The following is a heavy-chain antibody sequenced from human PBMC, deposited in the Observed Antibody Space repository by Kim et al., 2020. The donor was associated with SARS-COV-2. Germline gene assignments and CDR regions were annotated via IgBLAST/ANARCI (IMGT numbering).Heavy chain of an antibody. J-gene: IGHJ5*02. CDR3: ARRSGYDFPWFDP. Sequence: SETLSLTCTVSGGSISSSSYYWGWIRQPPGKGLEWIGSIYYSGSTYYNPSLKSRVTISVDTSKNQFSLKLSSVTAADTAVYYCARRSGYDFPWFDPWGQGTLVTVSS. V-gene: IGHV4-39*01. CDR1: GGSISSSSYY. CDR2: IYYSGST. D-gene: IGHD5-12*01.